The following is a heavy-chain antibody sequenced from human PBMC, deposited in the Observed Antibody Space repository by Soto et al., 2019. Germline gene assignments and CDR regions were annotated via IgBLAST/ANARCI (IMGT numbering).Heavy chain of an antibody. J-gene: IGHJ6*02. Sequence: EVPLVESGGGLVKPGGSLRLSCAASGFTFSSYSMNWVRQAPGKGLEWVSSISSSSSYIYYADSVKGRFTISRDNAKNSLYLQMSSLRAEDTAVYYWARDGAMRDYPYYYYDYGMDVWGQGTTVTVSS. V-gene: IGHV3-21*01. D-gene: IGHD2-2*01. CDR1: GFTFSSYS. CDR2: ISSSSSYI. CDR3: ARDGAMRDYPYYYYDYGMDV.